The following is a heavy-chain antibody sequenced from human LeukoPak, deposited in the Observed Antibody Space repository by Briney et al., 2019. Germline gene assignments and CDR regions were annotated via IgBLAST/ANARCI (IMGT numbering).Heavy chain of an antibody. CDR1: GFAVSSNY. D-gene: IGHD6-19*01. CDR3: ARESYNSGIDY. Sequence: GGSLRLSCAASGFAVSSNYMSWVRQAPGKGLEWVPVIYSGGSTYYADSVKGRFTISRDNSKNTLYLQMNSLRAEDTAVYYCARESYNSGIDYWGQGTLVTVSS. J-gene: IGHJ4*02. V-gene: IGHV3-53*01. CDR2: IYSGGST.